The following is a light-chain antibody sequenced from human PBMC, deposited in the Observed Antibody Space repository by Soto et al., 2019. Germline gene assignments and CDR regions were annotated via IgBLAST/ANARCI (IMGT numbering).Light chain of an antibody. CDR2: EVS. V-gene: IGLV2-14*01. CDR1: SSDVGGYNY. Sequence: QSALAQPASVSLSPGQSITMSCTGTSSDVGGYNYVSWYQQHPGKAPKLMIYEVSNRPSGVSNRFSGSKSGNTASLTISGLQAEDEADYYCSSYTSSSTRVFGTGTKVTV. J-gene: IGLJ1*01. CDR3: SSYTSSSTRV.